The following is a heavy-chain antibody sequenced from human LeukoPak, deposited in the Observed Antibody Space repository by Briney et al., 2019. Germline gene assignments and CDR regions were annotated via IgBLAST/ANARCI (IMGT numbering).Heavy chain of an antibody. J-gene: IGHJ3*02. Sequence: PSETLSLTCTVSGGSISSGGYYWSWIRQHPGKGLEWIGYIYYSGSTYYNPSLKSRVTISVDTSKNQFSLKLSSVTAADTAVCYCARGRAPTLRYFAKGAFDIWGQGTMVTVSS. V-gene: IGHV4-31*03. CDR3: ARGRAPTLRYFAKGAFDI. D-gene: IGHD3-9*01. CDR1: GGSISSGGYY. CDR2: IYYSGST.